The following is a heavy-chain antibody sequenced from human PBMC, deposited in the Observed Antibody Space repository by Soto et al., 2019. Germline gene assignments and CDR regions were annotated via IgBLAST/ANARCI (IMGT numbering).Heavy chain of an antibody. V-gene: IGHV1-24*01. CDR2: FDPEDGET. CDR1: GYTLTELS. Sequence: ASVKVSCKVSGYTLTELSMHWVRQAPGKGLEWMGGFDPEDGETIYAQKFQGRVTMTEDTSTDTAYMELSSLRSEDTAVYYCATAPLPYYYGSGTRKRFPLDYSGQGTLVTVSS. CDR3: ATAPLPYYYGSGTRKRFPLDY. D-gene: IGHD3-10*01. J-gene: IGHJ4*02.